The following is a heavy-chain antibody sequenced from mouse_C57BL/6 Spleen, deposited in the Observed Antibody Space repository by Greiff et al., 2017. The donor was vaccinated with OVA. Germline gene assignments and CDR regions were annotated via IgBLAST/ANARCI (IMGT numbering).Heavy chain of an antibody. J-gene: IGHJ2*01. CDR3: ASRSDGYY. CDR1: GFTFSSYG. Sequence: EVQLVESGGDLVKPGGSLKLSCAASGFTFSSYGLSWVRQTPDKRLEWVATISSGGGYTYYPDSVKGRFTISRDNAKNTLYLQMSSLKSEDTAMYYCASRSDGYYWGQGTTLTVSS. V-gene: IGHV5-6*01. D-gene: IGHD2-3*01. CDR2: ISSGGGYT.